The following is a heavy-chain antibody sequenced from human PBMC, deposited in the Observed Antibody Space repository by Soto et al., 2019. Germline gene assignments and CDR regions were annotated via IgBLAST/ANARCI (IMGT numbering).Heavy chain of an antibody. D-gene: IGHD4-17*01. CDR2: IYYSGST. CDR3: ARDYGDYREGHVFDI. J-gene: IGHJ3*02. V-gene: IGHV4-30-4*01. CDR1: GVSISSGDYY. Sequence: PSETLSLTCTVSGVSISSGDYYWSWIRQPPGKGLEWIGYIYYSGSTYYNPSLKSRVTISVDTSKNQFSLKLSSVTAADTAVYYCARDYGDYREGHVFDIWGQGTMVTVSS.